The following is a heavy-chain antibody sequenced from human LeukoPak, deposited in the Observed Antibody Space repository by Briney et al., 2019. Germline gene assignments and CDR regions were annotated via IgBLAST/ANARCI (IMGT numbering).Heavy chain of an antibody. CDR1: GFTFSSYS. D-gene: IGHD3-22*01. Sequence: GGSLRLSCAASGFTFSSYSMNWVRQAPGKGLEWVSSISSSSSYIYYADSVKGRLTISRDNSKNTLYLQMNSLRAEDTAVYYCARGSRVTYYYDSSGYYFLYWGQGTLVTVSS. V-gene: IGHV3-21*01. CDR3: ARGSRVTYYYDSSGYYFLY. CDR2: ISSSSSYI. J-gene: IGHJ4*02.